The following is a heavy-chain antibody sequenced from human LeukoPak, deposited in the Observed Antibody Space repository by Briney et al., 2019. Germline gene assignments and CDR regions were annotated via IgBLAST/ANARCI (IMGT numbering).Heavy chain of an antibody. CDR1: GYTFTSYY. J-gene: IGHJ3*02. CDR3: ARDGGTRRIAAADTYAFDI. CDR2: INPSGGST. D-gene: IGHD6-13*01. V-gene: IGHV1-46*01. Sequence: ASVKVSCKASGYTFTSYYMHWVRQAPGQGLEWMGIINPSGGSTSYAQKFQGRVTMTRDTSTSTVYMELSSLRSEDTAVYYCARDGGTRRIAAADTYAFDIWGQGTMVTVSS.